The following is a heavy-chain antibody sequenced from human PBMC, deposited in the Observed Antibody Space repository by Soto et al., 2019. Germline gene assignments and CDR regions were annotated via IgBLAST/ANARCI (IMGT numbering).Heavy chain of an antibody. CDR1: GYTFTSYG. CDR3: ARDLGGQIVDY. Sequence: QVQLVQSGAEVKKPGASVKVSCKASGYTFTSYGISWVRQAPGQGLEWMGWISGYNGNTKYAQKLQGRVTMTTDTSTGQADMELRSLRSDDTAVYYCARDLGGQIVDYWGQGTLVTVSS. CDR2: ISGYNGNT. V-gene: IGHV1-18*01. J-gene: IGHJ4*02. D-gene: IGHD1-26*01.